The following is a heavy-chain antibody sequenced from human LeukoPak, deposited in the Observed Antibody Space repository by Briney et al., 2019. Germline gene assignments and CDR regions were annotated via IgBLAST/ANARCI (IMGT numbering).Heavy chain of an antibody. D-gene: IGHD3-16*01. CDR3: ANDTRAILGGPLSYFDS. Sequence: GGALRLSCTASGFSFDDYAIHWVRQAPGKGLEWVSGVCWDSGSIAYADSAKGRFTISRDNAKNSLYLQMNSLRPHDTALYYCANDTRAILGGPLSYFDSWGQGTLVTVSS. CDR2: VCWDSGSI. V-gene: IGHV3-9*01. CDR1: GFSFDDYA. J-gene: IGHJ4*02.